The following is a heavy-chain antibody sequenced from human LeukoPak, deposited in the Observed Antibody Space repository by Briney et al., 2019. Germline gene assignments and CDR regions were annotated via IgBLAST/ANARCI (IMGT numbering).Heavy chain of an antibody. Sequence: GGSLSLTCPASGFTFRSYSMAWVCQAQGKGRGWVSSITCSSSYISHADSVKGRFTISRDNAENSLFLQMNSLRPEDTAVYFCARDRLEGGETFDSWGQGTLVTVSS. V-gene: IGHV3-21*01. CDR3: ARDRLEGGETFDS. CDR2: ITCSSSYI. D-gene: IGHD1-1*01. J-gene: IGHJ4*02. CDR1: GFTFRSYS.